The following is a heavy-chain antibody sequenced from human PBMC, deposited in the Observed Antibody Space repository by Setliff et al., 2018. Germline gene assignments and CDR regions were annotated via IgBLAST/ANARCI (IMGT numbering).Heavy chain of an antibody. CDR3: ARDKDFWSGYAFDI. D-gene: IGHD3-3*01. J-gene: IGHJ3*02. Sequence: GGSLRLSCAASGFTFSSYAMSWVRQAPGKGLEWVSVISGSGGSTYYADSVKGRFTISRDNSKNTLYLQMNSLRAEDTAVYYCARDKDFWSGYAFDIWGQGTMVTVSS. CDR1: GFTFSSYA. CDR2: ISGSGGST. V-gene: IGHV3-23*01.